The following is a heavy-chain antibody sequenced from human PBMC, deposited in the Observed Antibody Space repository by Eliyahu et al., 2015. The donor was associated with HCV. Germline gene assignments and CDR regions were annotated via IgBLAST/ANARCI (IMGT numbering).Heavy chain of an antibody. D-gene: IGHD5-12*01. CDR3: ARGVPTSAAAFDL. CDR2: ISSRGSP. J-gene: IGHJ2*01. Sequence: QVQLQESGPGLVKPSETLSLSCTVSGGSFNTYFWSWIRQPPGEGPGGGRVFISSRGSPNYTPSLKSRVTISLDTSKNQFSLKLNSVTAADTAVYYCARGVPTSAAAFDLWGRGTLVTVSS. V-gene: IGHV4-59*01. CDR1: GGSFNTYF.